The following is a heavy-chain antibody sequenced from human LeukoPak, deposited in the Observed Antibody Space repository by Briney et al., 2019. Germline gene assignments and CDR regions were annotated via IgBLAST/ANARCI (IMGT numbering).Heavy chain of an antibody. D-gene: IGHD6-19*01. CDR2: ISNSGSTI. CDR1: GFTFSSYW. J-gene: IGHJ4*02. V-gene: IGHV3-48*04. Sequence: GGSLRLSCAASGFTFSSYWMSWVRQAPGKGLEWVSYISNSGSTIYYADSVKGRFTISRDNAKNSLYLQMNSLRAEDTAVYYCARDRGAVAGFDYWGQGTLVTVSS. CDR3: ARDRGAVAGFDY.